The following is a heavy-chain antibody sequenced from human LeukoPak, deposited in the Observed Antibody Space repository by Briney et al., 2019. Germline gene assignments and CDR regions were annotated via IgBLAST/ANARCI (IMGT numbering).Heavy chain of an antibody. Sequence: PGGSLRLSCAASGFTFSSYVMHWVRQAPGKGLEWVAIISYDGSNEYYADSVKGRFTISRDNAKNSLYLQMNSLRAEDTAVYYCARDKLSGYSSSFEFDPWGQGTLVTVSS. CDR1: GFTFSSYV. D-gene: IGHD6-13*01. V-gene: IGHV3-30*04. CDR3: ARDKLSGYSSSFEFDP. J-gene: IGHJ5*02. CDR2: ISYDGSNE.